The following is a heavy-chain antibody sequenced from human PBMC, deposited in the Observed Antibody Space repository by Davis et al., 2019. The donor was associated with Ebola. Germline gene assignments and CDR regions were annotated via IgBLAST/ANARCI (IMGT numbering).Heavy chain of an antibody. V-gene: IGHV4-34*01. D-gene: IGHD6-6*01. J-gene: IGHJ5*02. CDR3: ARAPRIAAHWFDP. CDR1: GGSFSGYY. CDR2: INHSGST. Sequence: PSETLSLTCAVYGGSFSGYYWSWIRQPPGKGLEWIGEINHSGSTNYNPSLKSRVTISVDTSKNQFSLKLSSVTAADTAVYYCARAPRIAAHWFDPWGQGTLVTVSS.